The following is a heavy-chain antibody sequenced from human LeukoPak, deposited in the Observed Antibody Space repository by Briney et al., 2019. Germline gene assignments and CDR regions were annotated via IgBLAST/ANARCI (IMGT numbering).Heavy chain of an antibody. D-gene: IGHD3-9*01. CDR2: ISAYNGNT. J-gene: IGHJ4*02. CDR1: GYTFTSYG. Sequence: ASVKVSCKASGYTFTSYGISWVRQAPGQGLEWMGWISAYNGNTNYAQKLQGRVTMTTDTSTSTAYMELSRLRSDDTAVYYCARGEGYYDILTGYPGPTGYWGQGTLVTVSS. CDR3: ARGEGYYDILTGYPGPTGY. V-gene: IGHV1-18*01.